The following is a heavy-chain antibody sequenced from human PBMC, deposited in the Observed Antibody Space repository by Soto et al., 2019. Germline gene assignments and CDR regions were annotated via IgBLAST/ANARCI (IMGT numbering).Heavy chain of an antibody. Sequence: PGGSLRLSCAASGFTFSSYAMHWVRQAPGKGLEWVAVISYDGSNKYYADSVKGRFTISRDNSKNTLYLQMNSLRAEDTAVCYCASSLGAGDHDAFDIWGQGTMVTVSS. CDR2: ISYDGSNK. CDR3: ASSLGAGDHDAFDI. D-gene: IGHD2-21*02. V-gene: IGHV3-30-3*01. J-gene: IGHJ3*02. CDR1: GFTFSSYA.